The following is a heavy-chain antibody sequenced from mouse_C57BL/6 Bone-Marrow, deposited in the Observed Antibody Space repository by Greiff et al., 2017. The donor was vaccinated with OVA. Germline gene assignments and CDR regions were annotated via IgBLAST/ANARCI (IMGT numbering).Heavy chain of an antibody. CDR2: ISNLAYSI. Sequence: EVQGVESGGGLVQPGGSLKLSCAASGFTFSDYGMAWVRQAPRKGPEWVAFISNLAYSIYYADTVTGRFTISRENAKNTLYLEMSSLRSEDTAMYYCATGTGYYAMDYWGQGTSVTVSS. CDR3: ATGTGYYAMDY. V-gene: IGHV5-15*01. J-gene: IGHJ4*01. CDR1: GFTFSDYG. D-gene: IGHD4-1*01.